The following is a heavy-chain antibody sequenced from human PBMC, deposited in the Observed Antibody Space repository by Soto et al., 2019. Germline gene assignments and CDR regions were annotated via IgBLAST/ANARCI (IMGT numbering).Heavy chain of an antibody. V-gene: IGHV4-31*03. CDR1: GGSISSGGYY. Sequence: QVQLQESGPGLVKPSQTLSLTCTVSGGSISSGGYYWSWIRQHPGKGLEWSGYIYYSGSTYYNPSLKSRVTISVDTSKNQFSLKLSSVTAADTAVYYCARDGDHDYGDYAGWFDPWGQGTLVTVSS. D-gene: IGHD4-17*01. J-gene: IGHJ5*02. CDR2: IYYSGST. CDR3: ARDGDHDYGDYAGWFDP.